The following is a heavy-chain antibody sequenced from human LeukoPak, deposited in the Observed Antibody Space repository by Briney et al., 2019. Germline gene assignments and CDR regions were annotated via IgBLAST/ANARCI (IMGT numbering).Heavy chain of an antibody. CDR3: ASCSTSIAVAGASYYYYYMDV. J-gene: IGHJ6*03. Sequence: GASVKVSCKASGYTFTGYYMHWVRQAPGQGLEWMGWISPNSGGTNYAQKFQGRVTMTRDTSISTAYMELSRLRSDDTAVYYCASCSTSIAVAGASYYYYYMDVWGKGTTVTISS. D-gene: IGHD6-19*01. V-gene: IGHV1-2*02. CDR1: GYTFTGYY. CDR2: ISPNSGGT.